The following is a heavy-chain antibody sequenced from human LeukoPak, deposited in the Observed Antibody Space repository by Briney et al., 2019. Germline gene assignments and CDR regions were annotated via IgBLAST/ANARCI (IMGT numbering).Heavy chain of an antibody. D-gene: IGHD3-22*01. Sequence: SETLSLTCAVSGGSISSGGYSWSWIRQPPGKGLEWIGYIYHSGSTYYNPSLKSRVTISVDRSKNQFSLKLSSVTAADTAVYYXXXGIVVVRGAFDIWGQGTMVTVSS. CDR1: GGSISSGGYS. CDR3: XXGIVVVRGAFDI. CDR2: IYHSGST. V-gene: IGHV4-30-2*01. J-gene: IGHJ3*02.